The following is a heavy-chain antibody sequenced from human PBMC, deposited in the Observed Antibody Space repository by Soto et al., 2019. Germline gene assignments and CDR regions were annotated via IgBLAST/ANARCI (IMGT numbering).Heavy chain of an antibody. CDR3: ARSTRAGPLAY. J-gene: IGHJ4*02. CDR2: IYYSGST. V-gene: IGHV4-39*01. Sequence: SETLSLTCTVSGGSISSSSYYWGWIRQPPGKGLEWIGSIYYSGSTYYNPSLKSRVTISVDTSKNQFSLKLSSVTAADTAVYYCARSTRAGPLAYWGQGTLVTVSS. D-gene: IGHD6-19*01. CDR1: GGSISSSSYY.